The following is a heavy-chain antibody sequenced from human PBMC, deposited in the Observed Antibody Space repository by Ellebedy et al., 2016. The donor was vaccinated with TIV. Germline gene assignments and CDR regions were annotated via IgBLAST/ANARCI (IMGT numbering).Heavy chain of an antibody. CDR3: AKEGHTSGRCGNFDY. Sequence: PGGSLRLSCVASGGTFYNYHMHWVRQTPGKGLEWVAGISDDGRSEYYEESVKGRFTISRDNSRNTVHLQINSLRTEDTAVLYCAKEGHTSGRCGNFDYWGQGTPVTVSS. J-gene: IGHJ4*02. V-gene: IGHV3-30*18. CDR1: GGTFYNYH. CDR2: ISDDGRSE. D-gene: IGHD2-15*01.